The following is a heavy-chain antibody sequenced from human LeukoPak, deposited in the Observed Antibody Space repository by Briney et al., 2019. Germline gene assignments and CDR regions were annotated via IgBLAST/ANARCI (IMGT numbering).Heavy chain of an antibody. CDR1: GYTVTSYA. CDR3: ATSRPPNYGSGSYYNY. Sequence: ASVNVSCKASGYTVTSYAMHWVRQAPGQRLEWVGWINAGNGNTKYSQKFQGRVTITRDTSASTAYMELSSLRSEDTAVYYCATSRPPNYGSGSYYNYWGQGTLVTVSS. CDR2: INAGNGNT. V-gene: IGHV1-3*01. D-gene: IGHD3-10*01. J-gene: IGHJ4*02.